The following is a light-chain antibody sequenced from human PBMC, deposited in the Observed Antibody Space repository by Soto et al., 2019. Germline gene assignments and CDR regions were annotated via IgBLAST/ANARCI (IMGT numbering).Light chain of an antibody. Sequence: EIVLTQSPGTLSWSPGERATLSCRASQSVSSSYLAWYQQKPGQAPRLLIYGASSRATGIPDRFSGSGSGTDFTLTISRLEPEDVAVYYYQQYGSSPWTFGQRTEVEIK. CDR3: QQYGSSPWT. V-gene: IGKV3-20*01. J-gene: IGKJ1*01. CDR1: QSVSSSY. CDR2: GAS.